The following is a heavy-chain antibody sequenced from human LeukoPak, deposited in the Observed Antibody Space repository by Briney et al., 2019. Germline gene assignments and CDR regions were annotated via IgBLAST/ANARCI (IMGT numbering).Heavy chain of an antibody. D-gene: IGHD2-2*02. J-gene: IGHJ6*03. V-gene: IGHV4-61*02. CDR1: GGSISSNSYY. Sequence: SETLSLTCTVSGGSISSNSYYWSWIRQPAGKGLEWIGRIYTSGSTNYNPSLKSRVTMSVDTSKNQFSLKLSSVTAADTAVYYCARDKGGWVVPAAIYYYYMDVWGKGTTVTVSS. CDR2: IYTSGST. CDR3: ARDKGGWVVPAAIYYYYMDV.